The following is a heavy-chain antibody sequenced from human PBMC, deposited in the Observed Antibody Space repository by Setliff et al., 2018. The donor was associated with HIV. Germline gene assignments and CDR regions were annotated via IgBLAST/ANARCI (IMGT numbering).Heavy chain of an antibody. V-gene: IGHV4-61*02. CDR1: GDSIGSGRYY. CDR3: ARLPGTTSPHVGWFDP. D-gene: IGHD1-7*01. Sequence: SETLSLTCVVSGDSIGSGRYYWSWIRQPAGRGLEWIGRIYIGGDTIYNPSIRSRVTISVDTSKNQLPLKVNSVTAADTAGYYCARLPGTTSPHVGWFDPWGQGILVTVSS. CDR2: IYIGGDT. J-gene: IGHJ5*02.